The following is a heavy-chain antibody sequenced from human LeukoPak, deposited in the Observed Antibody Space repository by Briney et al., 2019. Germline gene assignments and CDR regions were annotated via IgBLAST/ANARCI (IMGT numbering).Heavy chain of an antibody. V-gene: IGHV4-34*01. CDR3: ARGKAMVSRPFDY. CDR2: INHSGST. D-gene: IGHD5-18*01. CDR1: GGSFSGYY. Sequence: SETLSLTCAVYGGSFSGYYWSWIRQPPGKGLEWIGEINHSGSTNYNPSLKSRVTISVDTSKNQFSLKLSSVTAADTAVYYYARGKAMVSRPFDYWGQGTLVTVSS. J-gene: IGHJ4*02.